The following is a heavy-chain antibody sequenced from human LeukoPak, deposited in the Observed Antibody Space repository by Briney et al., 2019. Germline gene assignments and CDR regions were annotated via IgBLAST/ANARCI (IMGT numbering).Heavy chain of an antibody. CDR1: GGSFSGYY. Sequence: SETLSLTCAVYGGSFSGYYWSWIRQPPGKGLEWIGEINHSGSTNYNPSLKSRVTISVDTSKNQFSLKLSSVTAADTAVYYCARDHRGSGSYYPQEYYFDYWGQGTLVTVSS. CDR3: ARDHRGSGSYYPQEYYFDY. V-gene: IGHV4-34*01. D-gene: IGHD3-10*01. J-gene: IGHJ4*02. CDR2: INHSGST.